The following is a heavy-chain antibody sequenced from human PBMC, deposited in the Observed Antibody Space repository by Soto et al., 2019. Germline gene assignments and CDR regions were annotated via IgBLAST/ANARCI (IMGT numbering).Heavy chain of an antibody. Sequence: SETLSLTCTVSGGSISSSDSYWGWIRRPPGKGLEWVGTIDYSGGTAYNPSLESRVTISVDTSKNQFSLRLSFVTAADTAVYYCARRTPLYASESSRFDPWGQGALVTVSS. CDR2: IDYSGGT. V-gene: IGHV4-39*01. CDR3: ARRTPLYASESSRFDP. J-gene: IGHJ5*02. D-gene: IGHD3-10*01. CDR1: GGSISSSDSY.